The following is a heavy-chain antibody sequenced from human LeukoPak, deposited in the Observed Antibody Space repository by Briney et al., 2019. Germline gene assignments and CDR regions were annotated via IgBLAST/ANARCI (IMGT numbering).Heavy chain of an antibody. J-gene: IGHJ4*02. V-gene: IGHV4-4*02. Sequence: SETLSLTCGVSGGSISSTNWWSWVRQPPGQGLEWIGEVSLTGETNYNPSLNGRVTMSLDGSRNQLSLTLTSVTAADTAIYYCSGESGAFCLFGYWGRGTRVIVPP. CDR3: SGESGAFCLFGY. CDR1: GGSISSTNW. D-gene: IGHD1-26*01. CDR2: VSLTGET.